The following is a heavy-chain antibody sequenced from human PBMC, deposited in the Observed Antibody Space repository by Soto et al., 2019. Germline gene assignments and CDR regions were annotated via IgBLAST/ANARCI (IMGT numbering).Heavy chain of an antibody. CDR1: GCSLSTSGMC. J-gene: IGHJ4*02. Sequence: GSGPTRAKPTPTLTLTCTFSGCSLSTSGMCVSWIRKPPGKALEWLALIDCDDDKYYSTSLKTRLTISKDTSKNQVVLTMTNMDPVDTATYYCARTICRIAARIFDYWGQGTMVTVSS. D-gene: IGHD6-6*01. V-gene: IGHV2-70*01. CDR2: IDCDDDK. CDR3: ARTICRIAARIFDY.